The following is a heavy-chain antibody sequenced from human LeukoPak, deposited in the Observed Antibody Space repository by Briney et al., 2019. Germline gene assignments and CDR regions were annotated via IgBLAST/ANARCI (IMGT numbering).Heavy chain of an antibody. Sequence: GGSLRLSCAASGFTFSSYAMSWVRQAPGKGLEWVSAISGSGGSTYYADSVKGRFTISRDNSKNTLYLQMNSLRAEDTAVYYRAKGVLVVPAAILGYWGQGTLVTVSS. CDR1: GFTFSSYA. J-gene: IGHJ4*02. D-gene: IGHD2-2*02. V-gene: IGHV3-23*01. CDR2: ISGSGGST. CDR3: AKGVLVVPAAILGY.